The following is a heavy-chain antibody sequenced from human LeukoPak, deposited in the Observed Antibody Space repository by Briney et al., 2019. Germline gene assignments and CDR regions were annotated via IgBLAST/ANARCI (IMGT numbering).Heavy chain of an antibody. Sequence: SETLSLTCAVSGGSISSSNWWSWVRQPPGKGLEWIGEIYHSGSPYYTPSLKSRVTISVDTSKNHFSLKLSSVTAADTAVYYCARDSSGYYDYWGQGTLVTVSS. CDR3: ARDSSGYYDY. V-gene: IGHV4-4*02. CDR1: GGSISSSNW. J-gene: IGHJ4*02. D-gene: IGHD3-22*01. CDR2: IYHSGSP.